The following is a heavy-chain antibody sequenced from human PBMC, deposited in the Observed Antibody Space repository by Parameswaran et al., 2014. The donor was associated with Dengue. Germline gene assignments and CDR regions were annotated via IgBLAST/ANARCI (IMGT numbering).Heavy chain of an antibody. V-gene: IGHV1-2*04. CDR3: AVLSGGSSHNWFDP. J-gene: IGHJ5*02. CDR2: INPNSGGT. D-gene: IGHD2-15*01. Sequence: WVRQAPGQGLEWMGWINPNSGGTNYAQKFQGWVTMTRDTSISTAYMELSRLRSDDTAVYYCAVLSGGSSHNWFDPWGQGTLVTVSS.